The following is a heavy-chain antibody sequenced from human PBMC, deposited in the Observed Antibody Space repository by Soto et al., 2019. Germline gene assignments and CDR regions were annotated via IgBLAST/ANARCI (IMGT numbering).Heavy chain of an antibody. CDR1: GGSISSGGYY. V-gene: IGHV4-31*03. CDR2: IYYSGST. D-gene: IGHD3-10*02. Sequence: SETLSLTCTVSGGSISSGGYYWSWIRQHPGKGLEWIGYIYYSGSTYYNSSLKSRVTISVDTSKNQFSLKLSSVTAADTAVYYCARVIFGCFDYWGQGTLVTVSS. CDR3: ARVIFGCFDY. J-gene: IGHJ4*02.